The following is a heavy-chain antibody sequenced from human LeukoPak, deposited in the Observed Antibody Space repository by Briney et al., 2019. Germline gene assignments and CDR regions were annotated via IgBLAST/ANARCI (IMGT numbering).Heavy chain of an antibody. J-gene: IGHJ4*02. CDR2: ISWNSGSI. CDR3: AKDIGGRFSYYFDY. D-gene: IGHD3-3*01. Sequence: GGSLRLSCAASGFTFSSYAMSWVRQAPGKGLEWVSGISWNSGSIGYADSVKGRFTISRDNAKNSLYLQMNSLRAEDMALYYCAKDIGGRFSYYFDYWGQGTLVTVSS. CDR1: GFTFSSYA. V-gene: IGHV3-9*03.